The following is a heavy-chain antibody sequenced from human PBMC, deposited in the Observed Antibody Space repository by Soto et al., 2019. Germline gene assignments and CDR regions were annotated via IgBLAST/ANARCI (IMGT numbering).Heavy chain of an antibody. Sequence: PSETLSLTCTVSGGSISSYYWSWIRQPPGKGLEWIGYIYYSGSTNYNPSLKSRVTISVDTSKNQFSLKMSSVTAADTAVYYCARHVNVAVAGTGFDYWGQGTLVTVSS. V-gene: IGHV4-59*01. CDR3: ARHVNVAVAGTGFDY. CDR2: IYYSGST. J-gene: IGHJ4*02. D-gene: IGHD6-19*01. CDR1: GGSISSYY.